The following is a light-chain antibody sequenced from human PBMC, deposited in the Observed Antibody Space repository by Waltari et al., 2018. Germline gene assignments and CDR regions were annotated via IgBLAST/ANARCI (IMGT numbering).Light chain of an antibody. CDR1: SSDVGGYNY. CDR3: CSYAGSYNYV. Sequence: QSALTQPRSVSGSPGQSVTISCTGTSSDVGGYNYVSWYQQHPGKAPKLMIYDVSKRPAGVPDRFAGSNSGNTASLTIAGLQAEDEADYDCCSYAGSYNYVFGTVTKVTVL. J-gene: IGLJ1*01. CDR2: DVS. V-gene: IGLV2-11*01.